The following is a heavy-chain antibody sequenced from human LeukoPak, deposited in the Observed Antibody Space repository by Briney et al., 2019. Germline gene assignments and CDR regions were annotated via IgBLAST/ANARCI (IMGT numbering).Heavy chain of an antibody. Sequence: PGGSLRLSCAASGFTFNSYEMNWVRQAPGKGLEWVSYISSSGSTIYYADSVKGRFTISRDNAKNSLYLQMNSLRAEDTAVYYCAREGDDYGDYAFDYWGQGTLVTVSS. CDR3: AREGDDYGDYAFDY. V-gene: IGHV3-48*03. J-gene: IGHJ4*02. D-gene: IGHD4-17*01. CDR1: GFTFNSYE. CDR2: ISSSGSTI.